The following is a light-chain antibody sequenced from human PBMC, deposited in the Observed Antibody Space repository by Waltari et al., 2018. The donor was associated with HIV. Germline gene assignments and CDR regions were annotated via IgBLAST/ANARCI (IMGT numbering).Light chain of an antibody. J-gene: IGKJ1*01. CDR2: KAS. Sequence: DIQMTQSPSTLSASVGDRVTITCRASQHISTWVAWFQKKPGKAPKTLIYKASELESGVPSRFSGSGSGTEFTLTISDLHPDDFATYFCQHYNFWPYAFSQGTKVEI. CDR1: QHISTW. CDR3: QHYNFWPYA. V-gene: IGKV1-5*03.